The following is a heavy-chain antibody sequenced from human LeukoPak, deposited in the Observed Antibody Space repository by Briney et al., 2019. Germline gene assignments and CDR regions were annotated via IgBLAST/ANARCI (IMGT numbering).Heavy chain of an antibody. V-gene: IGHV3-53*05. CDR3: TDTVAG. J-gene: IGHJ4*02. CDR2: IYSDGST. D-gene: IGHD4-23*01. Sequence: GSLRLSCAAYGFSVSNNYVTWVRQPPGKGLEWVSVIYSDGSTYYADSVKGRFTISRDNSKNTLYLQMNSLRVEDTAVSYCTDTVAGWGQGTLVTVSS. CDR1: GFSVSNNY.